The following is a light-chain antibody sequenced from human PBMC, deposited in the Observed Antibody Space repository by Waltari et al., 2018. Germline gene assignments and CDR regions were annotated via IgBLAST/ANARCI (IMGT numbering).Light chain of an antibody. CDR1: QTVRSNY. CDR3: QQYGSSPT. Sequence: EIVLTQFPGTLSLSPGERATLSCRAAQTVRSNYLAWYQQKPGQAPRLLIYGAFGRATGIPDRFSGSGSGTDFTLTINRLEPEDSAVYYCQQYGSSPTFGQGTRLEI. J-gene: IGKJ5*01. V-gene: IGKV3-20*01. CDR2: GAF.